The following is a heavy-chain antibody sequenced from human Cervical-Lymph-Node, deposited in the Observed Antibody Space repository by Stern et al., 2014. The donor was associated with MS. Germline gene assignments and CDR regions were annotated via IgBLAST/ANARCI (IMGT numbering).Heavy chain of an antibody. CDR2: ISWDGGTT. CDR3: AKDQGSYYGLDV. V-gene: IGHV3-43*01. Sequence: EVQLVESGGVVVQPGGSLRLSCAASGFTFDDYTMHWVRQGPGKGLEWVSLISWDGGTTYYADSVKGRFTISRDNSKNSLYLQMNGLRTEDTALYYCAKDQGSYYGLDVWGQGTTVTVSS. D-gene: IGHD3-10*01. J-gene: IGHJ6*02. CDR1: GFTFDDYT.